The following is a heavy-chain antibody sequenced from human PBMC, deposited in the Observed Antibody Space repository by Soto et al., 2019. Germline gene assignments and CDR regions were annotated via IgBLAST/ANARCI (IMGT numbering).Heavy chain of an antibody. CDR2: IIPIFGTA. CDR1: GGTFSSYA. CDR3: AREAGIAAAEIFYYYYGMDV. D-gene: IGHD6-13*01. Sequence: GASVKVSCKASGGTFSSYAISWVRQTPGQGLEWMGGIIPIFGTANYAQKFQGRVTITADESTSTAYMELSSLRSEDTAVYYCAREAGIAAAEIFYYYYGMDVWGQGTTVTV. V-gene: IGHV1-69*13. J-gene: IGHJ6*02.